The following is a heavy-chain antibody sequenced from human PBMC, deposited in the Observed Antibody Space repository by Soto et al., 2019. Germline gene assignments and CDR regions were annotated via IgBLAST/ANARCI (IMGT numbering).Heavy chain of an antibody. V-gene: IGHV3-23*01. CDR2: ISGSGGST. CDR1: GFTFSSYA. Sequence: EVQLLESGGGLVQPGGSLRLSCAASGFTFSSYAMSWVRQAPGKGLEWVSAISGSGGSTYYADSVKGRFTISRDNSKNTLYLQMNSRRAEDTAVYYCAKDRGYSSGWYSWFDPWGQGTLVTVSS. D-gene: IGHD6-19*01. J-gene: IGHJ5*02. CDR3: AKDRGYSSGWYSWFDP.